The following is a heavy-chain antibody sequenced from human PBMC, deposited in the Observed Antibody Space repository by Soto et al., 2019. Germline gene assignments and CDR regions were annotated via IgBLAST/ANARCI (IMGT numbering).Heavy chain of an antibody. D-gene: IGHD7-27*01. J-gene: IGHJ4*02. CDR1: GGSLSGYY. CDR3: ARGWGRIFDY. V-gene: IGHV4-34*01. Sequence: QVQLQQWGAGLLKPSETLSLTCAVYGGSLSGYYWNWIRQPPGKGLEWIGEINHSGSTNYNPSLKSRVTISVDTSKNQFSLQLSSVTAAATAVYYCARGWGRIFDYWGQGMLVTVSS. CDR2: INHSGST.